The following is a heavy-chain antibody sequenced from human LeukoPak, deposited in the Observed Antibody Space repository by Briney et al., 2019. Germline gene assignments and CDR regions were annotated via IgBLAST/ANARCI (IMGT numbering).Heavy chain of an antibody. V-gene: IGHV3-23*01. CDR1: GFTFSSYA. Sequence: PGGSLRLSCAASGFTFSSYAMSWVRQAPGKGLEWVLAISGSGGSTYYADSVKGRFTTSRDNSKNTLYLQMSSLRAEDTAVYYCAKAPALGSGWRTYFDYWGQGTLVTVSS. D-gene: IGHD6-19*01. J-gene: IGHJ4*02. CDR2: ISGSGGST. CDR3: AKAPALGSGWRTYFDY.